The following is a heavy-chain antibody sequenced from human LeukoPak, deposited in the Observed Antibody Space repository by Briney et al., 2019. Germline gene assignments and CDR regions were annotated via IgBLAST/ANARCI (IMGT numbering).Heavy chain of an antibody. CDR1: GGSISSSSYY. J-gene: IGHJ4*02. V-gene: IGHV4-39*07. Sequence: SETLSLTCTVSGGSISSSSYYWGWIRQPPGKGLEWIGSIYYSGSTYYNPSLKSRVTISVDTSKNQFSLKLSSVSAADTAVYYCARGPGDGYVWGSYRDYYFDYWGQGTLVTVSS. CDR2: IYYSGST. D-gene: IGHD3-16*01. CDR3: ARGPGDGYVWGSYRDYYFDY.